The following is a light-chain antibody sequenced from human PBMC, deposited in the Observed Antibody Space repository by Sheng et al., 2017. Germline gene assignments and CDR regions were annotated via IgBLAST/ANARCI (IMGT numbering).Light chain of an antibody. CDR2: AAS. J-gene: IGKJ3*01. Sequence: DIQMTQSPSSLSASVGDRVTITCRASQDISNYLAWFQQKPGKVPKLLIYAASSLQSGVPSRFSGSGSGTDFTLTISSLQPEDFATYYCQQSYSTPRTFGPGTKVDIK. CDR1: QDISNY. V-gene: IGKV1-39*01. CDR3: QQSYSTPRT.